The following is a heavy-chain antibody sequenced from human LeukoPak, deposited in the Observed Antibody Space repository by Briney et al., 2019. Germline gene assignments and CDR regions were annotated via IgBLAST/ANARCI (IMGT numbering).Heavy chain of an antibody. CDR3: ARDPSGGYVPYFDY. Sequence: ASVKVSCKASGYTFTTYSINWVRQAPGQGLEWMGWISAYNGNTKYAQKLQGRVTMTTDTSTSTAYMELRSLRSDDTAVYYCARDPSGGYVPYFDYWGQGTLVTVSS. D-gene: IGHD3-16*01. CDR2: ISAYNGNT. J-gene: IGHJ4*02. V-gene: IGHV1-18*01. CDR1: GYTFTTYS.